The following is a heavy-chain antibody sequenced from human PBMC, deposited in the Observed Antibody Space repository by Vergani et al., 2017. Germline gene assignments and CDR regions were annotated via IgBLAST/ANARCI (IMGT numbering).Heavy chain of an antibody. J-gene: IGHJ4*02. CDR1: GFTFSSYS. V-gene: IGHV3-21*04. D-gene: IGHD4-17*01. Sequence: EVQLVESGGGLVKPGGSLRLSCAASGFTFSSYSMNWVRQAPGKGLEWVSSISSSSSYIYYADSVKGRFTISRDNAKNSLYLQMNSLRAEDTALYYCAKDSAWDGDYFDYWGQGTLVTVSS. CDR2: ISSSSSYI. CDR3: AKDSAWDGDYFDY.